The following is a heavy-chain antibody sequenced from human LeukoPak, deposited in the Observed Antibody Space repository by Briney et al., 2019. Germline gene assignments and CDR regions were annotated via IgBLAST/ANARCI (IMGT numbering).Heavy chain of an antibody. CDR3: ARVGSRSGSYYKN. CDR1: GYTFTGYY. CDR2: INPNSGGT. J-gene: IGHJ4*02. D-gene: IGHD3-10*01. Sequence: ASVKVSCKASGYTFTGYYMHWVRQAPGQGLEWMGWINPNSGGTNYAQKFQGRVTMTRDTSISTAHPDLSRLRSGARTLYYFARVGSRSGSYYKNWGQGTLVTVSS. V-gene: IGHV1-2*02.